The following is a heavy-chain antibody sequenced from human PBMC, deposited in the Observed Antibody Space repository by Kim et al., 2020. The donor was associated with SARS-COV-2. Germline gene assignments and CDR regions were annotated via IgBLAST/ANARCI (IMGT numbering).Heavy chain of an antibody. Sequence: SETLSLTCTVSPGSISSGSSYWSWIRQPAGKGLEWIGRIYTSGSTNYNPSLKSRVTISVDTSKNQVSLKLSSVTAADTAVYYCARARYDFWSLRWDGMDVWGQGTTVTVSS. CDR1: PGSISSGSSY. J-gene: IGHJ6*02. D-gene: IGHD3-3*01. V-gene: IGHV4-61*02. CDR2: IYTSGST. CDR3: ARARYDFWSLRWDGMDV.